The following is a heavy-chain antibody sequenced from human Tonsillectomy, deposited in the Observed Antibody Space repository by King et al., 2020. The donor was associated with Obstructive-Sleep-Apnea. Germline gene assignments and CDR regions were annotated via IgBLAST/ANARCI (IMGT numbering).Heavy chain of an antibody. D-gene: IGHD3-22*01. CDR2: VYYSGST. J-gene: IGHJ4*02. CDR3: ARDTDYYDSTGYHYFDS. V-gene: IGHV4-39*07. Sequence: QLQESGPGLVKPSETLSLTCSVSGGSISSSSYYWGWLRQPPGKGLEWIGSVYYSGSTYYNPSLNSRVTISIDTSKNQFSLKLSSVTAADTAVYFCARDTDYYDSTGYHYFDSWGQGTLVTVSS. CDR1: GGSISSSSYY.